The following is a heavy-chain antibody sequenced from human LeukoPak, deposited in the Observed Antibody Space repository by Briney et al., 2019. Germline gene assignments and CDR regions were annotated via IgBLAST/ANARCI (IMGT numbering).Heavy chain of an antibody. D-gene: IGHD6-19*01. CDR1: GFTFSNYP. CDR2: IFGGGST. Sequence: GGSLRLSCTASGFTFSNYPMSWVRQVPGKGLEWVSVIFGGGSTYYADSVKGRFTISRDTSKNTLHLQMNSLRADDTAVYYCATWPGGWYGEDSWGQGTLVTVSS. J-gene: IGHJ4*02. CDR3: ATWPGGWYGEDS. V-gene: IGHV3-53*01.